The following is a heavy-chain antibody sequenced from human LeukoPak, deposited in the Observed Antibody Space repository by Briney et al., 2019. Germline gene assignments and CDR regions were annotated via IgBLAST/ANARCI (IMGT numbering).Heavy chain of an antibody. J-gene: IGHJ2*01. CDR3: AKFGHCSGGSCQRYFDL. CDR2: IYNDGRT. D-gene: IGHD2-15*01. V-gene: IGHV3-53*01. CDR1: GFTVNNKY. Sequence: SGGSLRLSCAASGFTVNNKYMTWVRQAPGKGLEWVSLIYNDGRTYYADSVKGRFTISRDNSKNTLYLQMNSLRAEDTAVYYCAKFGHCSGGSCQRYFDLWGRGTLVTVSS.